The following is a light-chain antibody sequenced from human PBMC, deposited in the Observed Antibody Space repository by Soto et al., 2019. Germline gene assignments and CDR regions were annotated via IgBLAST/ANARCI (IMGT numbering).Light chain of an antibody. Sequence: DIQITQSPSTLSASVGDRVTITCRASQMIYTWLAWYQQKPGKAPKLLIYEASSLDVGVPSRFSGSGSGTEFTLTISXLQLEDFATYYCQQYSTFWTFGQGTKVDTK. CDR1: QMIYTW. CDR3: QQYSTFWT. J-gene: IGKJ1*01. CDR2: EAS. V-gene: IGKV1-5*03.